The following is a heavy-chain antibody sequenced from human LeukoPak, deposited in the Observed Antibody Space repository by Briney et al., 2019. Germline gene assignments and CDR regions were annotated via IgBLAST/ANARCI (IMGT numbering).Heavy chain of an antibody. V-gene: IGHV3-23*01. CDR2: ISGSGGST. Sequence: PGGSLRLSCAASGFTFSSYAMSWVRQAPGKGLEWVSAISGSGGSTYYADSVKGRFTISRDNSKNTLYLQMNSLRAEDTAVYYCAKDRRSGGIVVVPAAPAKFDPWGQGTLVTVSP. CDR3: AKDRRSGGIVVVPAAPAKFDP. CDR1: GFTFSSYA. D-gene: IGHD2-2*01. J-gene: IGHJ5*02.